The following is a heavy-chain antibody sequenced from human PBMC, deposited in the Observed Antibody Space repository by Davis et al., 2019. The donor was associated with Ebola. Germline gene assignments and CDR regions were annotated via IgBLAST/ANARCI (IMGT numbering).Heavy chain of an antibody. CDR1: GFTFSSYS. CDR3: AKDILTGYSIPGGMDV. V-gene: IGHV3-48*01. Sequence: GESLKISCAASGFTFSSYSMNWVRQAPGKGLEWVSYISSSSSTIYYADSVKGRFTISRDNSKNTLYLQMNSLRAEDTAVYYCAKDILTGYSIPGGMDVWGKGTTVTVSS. CDR2: ISSSSSTI. J-gene: IGHJ6*04. D-gene: IGHD6-13*01.